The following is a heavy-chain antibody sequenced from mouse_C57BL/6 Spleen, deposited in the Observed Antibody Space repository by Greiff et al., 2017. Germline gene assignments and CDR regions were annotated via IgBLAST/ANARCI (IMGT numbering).Heavy chain of an antibody. V-gene: IGHV1-15*01. CDR2: IDPETGGT. Sequence: QVQLQQSGAELVRPGASVTLSCKASGYTFTDYEMHWVKQTPVHGLEWIGAIDPETGGTAYNQKFKGKAILTADKSSSTAYMELRSLTSEDAAVYYCTRWTVVGGNYWGQGTTLTVSS. D-gene: IGHD1-1*01. J-gene: IGHJ2*01. CDR3: TRWTVVGGNY. CDR1: GYTFTDYE.